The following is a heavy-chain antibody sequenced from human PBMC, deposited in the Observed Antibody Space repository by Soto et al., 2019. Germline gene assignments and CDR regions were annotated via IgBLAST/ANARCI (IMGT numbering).Heavy chain of an antibody. CDR2: IIPILGIA. J-gene: IGHJ6*02. Sequence: SVKVSCKASGGTFSSYTISWVRQAPGQGLEWMGRIIPILGIANYAQKFQGRVTITADKSTSTAYMELSSLRSEDTAVYYCARGGTGYCSGGSCYSDYYYGMDVWGQGTTVNVS. CDR3: ARGGTGYCSGGSCYSDYYYGMDV. D-gene: IGHD2-15*01. CDR1: GGTFSSYT. V-gene: IGHV1-69*02.